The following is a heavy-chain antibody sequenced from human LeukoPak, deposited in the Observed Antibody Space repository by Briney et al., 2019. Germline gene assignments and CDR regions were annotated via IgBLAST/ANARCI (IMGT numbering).Heavy chain of an antibody. J-gene: IGHJ4*02. CDR1: GFTFSSYS. CDR3: ARGVALGGLRYFDWFDY. Sequence: PGGSLILSCAASGFTFSSYSMNWVRQAPGEGLEWVSYISSSSSTIYYADSVKGRFTISRDNAKNSLYLQMNSLRDEDTAVYYCARGVALGGLRYFDWFDYWGQGTLVTVSS. D-gene: IGHD3-9*01. CDR2: ISSSSSTI. V-gene: IGHV3-48*02.